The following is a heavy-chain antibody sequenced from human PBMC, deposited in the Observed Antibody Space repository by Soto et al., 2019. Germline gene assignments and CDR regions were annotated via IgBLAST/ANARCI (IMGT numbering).Heavy chain of an antibody. CDR3: AVVVPARFDY. CDR1: GGSISSGGYY. CDR2: IYYSGST. D-gene: IGHD2-2*01. J-gene: IGHJ4*02. Sequence: QVQLQESGPGLVKPSQTLSLTCTVSGGSISSGGYYWSWIRQHPGKGLEWIGYIYYSGSTYYNPSVKSRVTIAVHTSKNQFCLKLSSVTAADTAAYHCAVVVPARFDYWGKGTTVTLSS. V-gene: IGHV4-31*03.